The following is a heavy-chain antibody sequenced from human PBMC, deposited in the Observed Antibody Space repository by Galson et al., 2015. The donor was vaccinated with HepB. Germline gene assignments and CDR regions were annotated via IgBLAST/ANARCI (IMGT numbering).Heavy chain of an antibody. CDR1: GFAFDNHA. Sequence: FLRLSCAASGFAFDNHAMSWVRQAPGRGLEWISGITGKGDRTFYADYVKGRFTVSKDNSDKLLFLQMNSLRAEDAGLYFCAKGYGLFDSWGQGILVTVSS. D-gene: IGHD3-16*01. V-gene: IGHV3-23*01. CDR2: ITGKGDRT. CDR3: AKGYGLFDS. J-gene: IGHJ5*01.